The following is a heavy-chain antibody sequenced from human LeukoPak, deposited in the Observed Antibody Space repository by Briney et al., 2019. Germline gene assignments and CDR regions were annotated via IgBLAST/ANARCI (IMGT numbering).Heavy chain of an antibody. CDR3: AGIVGASGLYYYYYMDV. Sequence: GASVKVSCKASGYTFTSYGISWVRQAPGQGLEWMGGIIPIFGTANYAQKFQGRVTITTDESTSTAYMELSSLRSEDTAVYYCAGIVGASGLYYYYYMDVWGKGTTVTVSS. V-gene: IGHV1-69*05. D-gene: IGHD1-26*01. J-gene: IGHJ6*03. CDR1: GYTFTSYG. CDR2: IIPIFGTA.